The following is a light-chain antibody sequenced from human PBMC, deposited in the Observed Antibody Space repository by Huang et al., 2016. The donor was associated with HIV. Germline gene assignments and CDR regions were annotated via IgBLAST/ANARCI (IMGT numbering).Light chain of an antibody. V-gene: IGKV1-27*01. J-gene: IGKJ5*01. CDR1: QDIDNY. Sequence: EIQITQSPSSLSASVGDSVTITCRASQDIDNYLAWYHQKPGKVTKLLIFVASALKSGVPPRFSGSGSGTQFSLNISSLQPEDVATYYCQKYNSAPITFGQGTRLEI. CDR2: VAS. CDR3: QKYNSAPIT.